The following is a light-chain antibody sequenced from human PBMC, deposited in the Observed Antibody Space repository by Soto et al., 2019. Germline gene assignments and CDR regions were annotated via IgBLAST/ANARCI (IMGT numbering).Light chain of an antibody. V-gene: IGLV2-14*01. CDR1: SRDVDGYNY. Sequence: QSALTQPASVSGSPGQSITISCTGTSRDVDGYNYVSWYQQHPGKAPKLMIYDVSNRPSGVSNRFSGSKSGNTASLTISWFQAEDEADYYCSSYTSSSTLRVFGTGTKVTVL. CDR2: DVS. J-gene: IGLJ1*01. CDR3: SSYTSSSTLRV.